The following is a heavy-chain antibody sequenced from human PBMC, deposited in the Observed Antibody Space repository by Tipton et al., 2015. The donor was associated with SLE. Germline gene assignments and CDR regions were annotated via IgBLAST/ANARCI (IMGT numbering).Heavy chain of an antibody. J-gene: IGHJ5*02. CDR1: GFTFSSYW. CDR3: ARGVPHYDFWSGPYNWFDP. Sequence: SLRLSCAASGFTFSSYWMSWVRQAPGKGLEWGANIKQDGSEKYYVDSVKGRFTISRDNAKNSLYLQMNSLRAEDTAVYYCARGVPHYDFWSGPYNWFDPWGQGTLVTVSS. CDR2: IKQDGSEK. V-gene: IGHV3-7*04. D-gene: IGHD3-3*01.